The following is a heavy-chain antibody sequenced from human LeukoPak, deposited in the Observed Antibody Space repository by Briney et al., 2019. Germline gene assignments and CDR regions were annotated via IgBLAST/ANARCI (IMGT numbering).Heavy chain of an antibody. D-gene: IGHD6-19*01. V-gene: IGHV4-34*01. Sequence: SETLSLTCAVYGGSFSGYCWSWIRQPPGKGLEWIGEINHSGSTNYNPSLKSRVTISVDTSKNQFSPKLSSVTAADTAVYYCASSGPSSGWYYYYMDVWGKGTTVTISS. CDR2: INHSGST. CDR3: ASSGPSSGWYYYYMDV. CDR1: GGSFSGYC. J-gene: IGHJ6*03.